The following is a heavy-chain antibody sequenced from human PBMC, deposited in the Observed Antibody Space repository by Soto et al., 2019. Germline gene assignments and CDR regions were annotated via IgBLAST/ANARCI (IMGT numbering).Heavy chain of an antibody. CDR3: ARVPTPTHGDSDTNNWFDP. J-gene: IGHJ5*02. CDR1: GYTFTNFG. CDR2: ISTYNGNT. V-gene: IGHV1-18*04. Sequence: QVQLVQSGAEVKKPGASVKVSCKASGYTFTNFGITWVRQAPGQGLEWMGWISTYNGNTNYAPKLQGRVTMTTDTSTTTAYMELRSLRSDDTAVYYCARVPTPTHGDSDTNNWFDPWGQGTLVTVSS. D-gene: IGHD4-17*01.